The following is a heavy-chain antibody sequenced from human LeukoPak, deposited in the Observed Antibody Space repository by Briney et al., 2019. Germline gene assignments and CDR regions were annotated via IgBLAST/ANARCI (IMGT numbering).Heavy chain of an antibody. J-gene: IGHJ5*02. CDR1: GFTFSNAW. CDR2: INSDGSST. D-gene: IGHD5-12*01. CDR3: ARGRGYSGYDSWFDP. Sequence: GGSLRLSCAASGFTFSNAWMSWVRQAPGKGLVWVSRINSDGSSTSYADSVKGRFTISRDNAKNTLYLQMNSLRAEDTAVYYCARGRGYSGYDSWFDPWGQGTLVTVSS. V-gene: IGHV3-74*01.